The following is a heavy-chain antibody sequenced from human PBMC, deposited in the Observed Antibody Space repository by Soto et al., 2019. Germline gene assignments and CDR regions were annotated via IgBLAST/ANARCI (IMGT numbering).Heavy chain of an antibody. Sequence: PGGSPRLSCAASGFIFTDYYMSWIRQAPGKGLEWVSYISSGGSGIYYADSVKGRFTISRDSAKTSLYLQMKRVRAEDTPVYYCQRVKERSSVNCYARHAFDISGQGTMVTVSS. CDR2: ISSGGSGI. CDR3: QRVKERSSVNCYARHAFDI. CDR1: GFIFTDYY. V-gene: IGHV3-11*01. J-gene: IGHJ3*02. D-gene: IGHD2-2*01.